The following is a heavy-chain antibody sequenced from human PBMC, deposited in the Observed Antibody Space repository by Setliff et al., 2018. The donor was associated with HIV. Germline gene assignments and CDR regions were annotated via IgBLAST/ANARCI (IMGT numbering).Heavy chain of an antibody. J-gene: IGHJ5*02. CDR2: IRYDGSNK. V-gene: IGHV3-30*02. CDR1: GFTFSSYG. Sequence: QAGGSLRLSCAASGFTFSSYGMHWVRQAPGKGLEWVAFIRYDGSNKYYADSVKGRFTISRDNSNKTLYLQMNSLRADDTAMYYCAKMLDIAVPQTGDRKSRIIATLDPWGQGTLVTVSS. D-gene: IGHD3-10*01. CDR3: AKMLDIAVPQTGDRKSRIIATLDP.